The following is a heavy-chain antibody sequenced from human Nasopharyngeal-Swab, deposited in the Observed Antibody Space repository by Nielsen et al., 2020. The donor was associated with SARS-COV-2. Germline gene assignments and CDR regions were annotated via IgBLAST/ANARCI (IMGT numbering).Heavy chain of an antibody. J-gene: IGHJ6*02. Sequence: WVRQAPGQGLEWVGWINTNTGNPTYAQGFTGRFVFSLDTSVSTAYLQISSLKAEDTAVYYCARVNVVYYYYGMGVWGQGTTVTVSS. V-gene: IGHV7-4-1*02. D-gene: IGHD2-15*01. CDR3: ARVNVVYYYYGMGV. CDR2: INTNTGNP.